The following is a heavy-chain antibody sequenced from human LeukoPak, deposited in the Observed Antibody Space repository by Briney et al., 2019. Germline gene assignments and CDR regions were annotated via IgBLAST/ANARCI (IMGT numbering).Heavy chain of an antibody. CDR1: GYTFTGYY. CDR2: INPNSGGT. J-gene: IGHJ5*02. Sequence: ASVKVSCKASGYTFTGYYMHWVRQAPGQGLEWMGWINPNSGGTNYAQKFQGRVTMTRDTSISTAYMELSRLRSDDTAVYYCARHSIRSYGPYNWFDPWGQGTLVTVSS. V-gene: IGHV1-2*02. CDR3: ARHSIRSYGPYNWFDP. D-gene: IGHD5-18*01.